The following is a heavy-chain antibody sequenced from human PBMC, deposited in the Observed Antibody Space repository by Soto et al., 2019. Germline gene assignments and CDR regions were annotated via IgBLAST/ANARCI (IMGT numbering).Heavy chain of an antibody. CDR2: SRNRGNSYTT. CDR3: AKTTYGSGSYYFDS. Sequence: EVQLVESGGGLVQPGGSLRLSCAASGFTFSDHYMDWDRQAPVKGLERVGRSRNRGNSYTTEYVASVKCRFIISIDASNNLLNLQLNSLETADTAVYFCAKTTYGSGSYYFDSWGQGALVTVSS. CDR1: GFTFSDHY. D-gene: IGHD3-10*01. J-gene: IGHJ4*02. V-gene: IGHV3-72*01.